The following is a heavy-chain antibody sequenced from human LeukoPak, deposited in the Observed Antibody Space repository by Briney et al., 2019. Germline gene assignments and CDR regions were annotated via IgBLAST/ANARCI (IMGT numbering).Heavy chain of an antibody. CDR3: ARSPQQPKFGLYSSGKFDY. D-gene: IGHD3-22*01. CDR2: ISSSSSYI. J-gene: IGHJ4*02. Sequence: PGGSLRLSCAASGFTFSSYSMNWVRQAPGKGLEWVSSISSSSSYIYYADSVKGRFTISRDNAKNSLYLQMNSLRAEDTDAYYCARSPQQPKFGLYSSGKFDYWGQGTLVTVSS. V-gene: IGHV3-21*01. CDR1: GFTFSSYS.